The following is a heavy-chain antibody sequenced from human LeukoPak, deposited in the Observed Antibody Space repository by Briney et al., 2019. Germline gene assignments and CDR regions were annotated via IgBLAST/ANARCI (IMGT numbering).Heavy chain of an antibody. Sequence: PGGSLRLSCAASGFTFSSYGMHWVRQAPGKGLEWVAVIWYDGSNKYYADSMKGRFTISRDSSNNTVYLQMNSLRVEDTAIYYCARGGATVTWGFFDYWGQGTLVTVSS. J-gene: IGHJ4*02. CDR1: GFTFSSYG. CDR3: ARGGATVTWGFFDY. V-gene: IGHV3-30*19. CDR2: IWYDGSNK. D-gene: IGHD4-17*01.